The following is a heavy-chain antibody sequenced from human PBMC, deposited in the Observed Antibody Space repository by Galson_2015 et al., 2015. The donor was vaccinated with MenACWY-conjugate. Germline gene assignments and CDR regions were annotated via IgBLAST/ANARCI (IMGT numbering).Heavy chain of an antibody. J-gene: IGHJ5*02. V-gene: IGHV3-21*01. CDR2: ISSSSSYI. Sequence: SLRLSCAASGFTFSSYSMYGVRQPPGKGLEWVSSISSSSSYIYYADSVKGRFTISRDNAKNSLYLQMNSLRAEDTDVHYCARDGYPPRYCSSTSCLDNWFDPWGQATLVTVSS. CDR1: GFTFSSYS. CDR3: ARDGYPPRYCSSTSCLDNWFDP. D-gene: IGHD2-2*01.